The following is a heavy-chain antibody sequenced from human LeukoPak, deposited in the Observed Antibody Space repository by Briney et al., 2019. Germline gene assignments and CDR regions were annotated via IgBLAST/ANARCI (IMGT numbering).Heavy chain of an antibody. CDR1: GFTFSSYI. Sequence: NPGGSLRLSCAASGFTFSSYIMNWVRQAPGKGLEWVSSISSSSSYIYYADSVKGRFTISRDNAKNSLYLQMNSLRAEDTAVYYCARFPPKAYYYGSGSYYSIDRSLDYWGQGTLVTVSS. CDR3: ARFPPKAYYYGSGSYYSIDRSLDY. J-gene: IGHJ4*02. V-gene: IGHV3-21*01. D-gene: IGHD3-10*01. CDR2: ISSSSSYI.